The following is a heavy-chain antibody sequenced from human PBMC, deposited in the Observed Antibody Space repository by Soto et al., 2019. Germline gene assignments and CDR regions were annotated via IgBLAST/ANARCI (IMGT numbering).Heavy chain of an antibody. V-gene: IGHV4-59*01. CDR1: GGSISSYY. D-gene: IGHD1-20*01. Sequence: SETLSLTCTVSGGSISSYYWSWIRQPPGKGLEWIGYIYYSGSTNYNPSLKSRVTISVDTSKNQFSLKLSSVTAADTAVYYCARGLRHRGLTGTAYYYYYGMDVWGQGTTVTVSS. J-gene: IGHJ6*02. CDR3: ARGLRHRGLTGTAYYYYYGMDV. CDR2: IYYSGST.